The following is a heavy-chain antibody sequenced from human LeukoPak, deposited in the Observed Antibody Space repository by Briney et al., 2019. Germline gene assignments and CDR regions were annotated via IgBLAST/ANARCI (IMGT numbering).Heavy chain of an antibody. J-gene: IGHJ5*02. Sequence: GASVKVSCKASGYTFTSYGIRWVRPAPGQGLAWMGWISAYNGNTNYAQKLQGRVTMTTDTSTSTAYMELRSLRSDDTAVYYCARVRYGSGSYYLDPWGQGTLVTVSS. CDR3: ARVRYGSGSYYLDP. CDR1: GYTFTSYG. V-gene: IGHV1-18*04. D-gene: IGHD3-10*01. CDR2: ISAYNGNT.